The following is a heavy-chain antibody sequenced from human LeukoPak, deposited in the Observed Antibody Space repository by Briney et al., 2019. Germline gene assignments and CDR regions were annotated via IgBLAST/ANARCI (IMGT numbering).Heavy chain of an antibody. CDR2: IYYSGST. D-gene: IGHD3-10*01. J-gene: IGHJ6*02. CDR1: GGSISSGGYY. Sequence: SETLSLTCTVSGGSISSGGYYWSWIRQHPGKGLEWIGYIYYSGSTYYNPSLKSRVTISVDTSKNQFSLKLSSVTAADTAVYYCARDTSNYGSVXRRRYYYGMDVWGQGTTVTVS. CDR3: ARDTSNYGSVXRRRYYYGMDV. V-gene: IGHV4-31*03.